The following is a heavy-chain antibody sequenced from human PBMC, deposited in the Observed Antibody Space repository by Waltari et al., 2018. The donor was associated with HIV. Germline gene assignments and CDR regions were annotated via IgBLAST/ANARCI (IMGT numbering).Heavy chain of an antibody. D-gene: IGHD3-16*01. Sequence: QLHLQASGPGLVKPSETLSLTCTVSGASISSSSSYWAWIRQPPGKGLEWIGAIYDSGTAYYNPSVKSRVSASLDASKNELSLKLTSVTATDTALYYCARLRFHSLYYFDSWGPGILVTVSS. CDR2: IYDSGTA. CDR3: ARLRFHSLYYFDS. J-gene: IGHJ4*02. CDR1: GASISSSSSY. V-gene: IGHV4-39*01.